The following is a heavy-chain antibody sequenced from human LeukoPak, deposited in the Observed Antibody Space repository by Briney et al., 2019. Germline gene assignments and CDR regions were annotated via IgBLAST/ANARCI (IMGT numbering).Heavy chain of an antibody. D-gene: IGHD3-22*01. CDR1: GGTFSSYA. V-gene: IGHV1-69*13. J-gene: IGHJ4*02. CDR3: ARDHSPLYYDSSGYYYY. CDR2: IIPIFGTA. Sequence: SVKVSCKASGGTFSSYAISWVRQAPGQGLEWMGGIIPIFGTANYAQKFQGRVTITADESTSTAYMELSSLRSEDTAVYYCARDHSPLYYDSSGYYYYWGQGTLVTVSS.